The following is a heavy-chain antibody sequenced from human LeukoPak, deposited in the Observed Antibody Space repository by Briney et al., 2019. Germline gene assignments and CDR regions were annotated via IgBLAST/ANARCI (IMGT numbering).Heavy chain of an antibody. J-gene: IGHJ4*02. D-gene: IGHD3-16*02. CDR2: IYYSGST. CDR3: ARHGLTSLDY. Sequence: SETLSLTCTVSGGSISSYYWSWIRQPPGKGLEWIGYIYYSGSTNYNPSLKSRVTISVDTSKNQFSLKLSSVTAADTAVYYCARHGLTSLDYWGQGTLVTVSS. CDR1: GGSISSYY. V-gene: IGHV4-59*01.